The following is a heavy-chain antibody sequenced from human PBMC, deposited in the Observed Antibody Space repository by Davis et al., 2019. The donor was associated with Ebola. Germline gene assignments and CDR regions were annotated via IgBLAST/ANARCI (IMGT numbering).Heavy chain of an antibody. D-gene: IGHD3-3*01. CDR3: ARGPIPIFGGFWSMDV. CDR1: GYTFTSYA. Sequence: ASVKVSCKASGYTFTSYAMHWVRQAPGQRLEWMGWINAGNGNTKYSQKFQGRVTITRDTSASTAYMELSSLRSEDTAVYYCARGPIPIFGGFWSMDVWGQGTTVTVSS. V-gene: IGHV1-3*01. CDR2: INAGNGNT. J-gene: IGHJ6*02.